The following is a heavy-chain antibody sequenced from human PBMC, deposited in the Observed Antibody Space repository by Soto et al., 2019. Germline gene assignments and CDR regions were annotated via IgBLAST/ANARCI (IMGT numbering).Heavy chain of an antibody. CDR2: IYYSGST. CDR1: GGSISSYY. CDR3: ARAAYYYGSGRNNWFDP. D-gene: IGHD3-10*01. J-gene: IGHJ5*02. V-gene: IGHV4-59*01. Sequence: QVQLQESGPGLVKPSETLSLTCTVSGGSISSYYWSWIRQPPGKGLEWIGYIYYSGSTNYNPSLKSRFTISVDTSKNQFSLKLSSVTAADTAVYYCARAAYYYGSGRNNWFDPWGQGTLVTVSS.